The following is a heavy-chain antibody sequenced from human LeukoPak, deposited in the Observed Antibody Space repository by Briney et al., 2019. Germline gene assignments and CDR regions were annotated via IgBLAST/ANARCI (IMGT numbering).Heavy chain of an antibody. CDR1: GGSISSYY. J-gene: IGHJ4*02. Sequence: KPSETLSLTCTVSGGSISSYYWSWIRQPPGKGLEWIGYIYYSGSTHYNPSLKSRAAISVDTSKNHFSLKLSSATAADTAVYYCARVLAVAGTPFDYWGQGTLVTVSS. CDR2: IYYSGST. V-gene: IGHV4-59*01. D-gene: IGHD6-19*01. CDR3: ARVLAVAGTPFDY.